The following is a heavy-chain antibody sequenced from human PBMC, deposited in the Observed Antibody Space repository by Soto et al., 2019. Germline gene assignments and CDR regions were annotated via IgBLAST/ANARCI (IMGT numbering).Heavy chain of an antibody. J-gene: IGHJ4*02. V-gene: IGHV1-18*01. CDR2: ISAYNGNT. CDR1: GYTFTSYG. D-gene: IGHD3-3*01. CDR3: ARVPKYYDFWSGYPY. Sequence: ASVKVSCKASGYTFTSYGISWVRQAPGQGLEWMGWISAYNGNTNYAQKLQGRVTMTTDTSTSTAYMELRSLRSDDTAVYYCARVPKYYDFWSGYPYWGQGTLVTVSS.